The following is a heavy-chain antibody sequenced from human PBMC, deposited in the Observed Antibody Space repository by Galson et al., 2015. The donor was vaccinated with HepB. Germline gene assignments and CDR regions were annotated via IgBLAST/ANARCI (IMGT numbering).Heavy chain of an antibody. D-gene: IGHD6-19*01. CDR2: ISSSSSYI. V-gene: IGHV3-21*01. Sequence: SLRLSCAASGFTFSSYSMNWVRQAPGKGLEWVSSISSSSSYIYYADSVKGRFTISRDNAKNSLYLQMNSLRAEDTAVYYCARGGSEEQWLTRGDYYGMDVWGQGATVTVSS. J-gene: IGHJ6*02. CDR1: GFTFSSYS. CDR3: ARGGSEEQWLTRGDYYGMDV.